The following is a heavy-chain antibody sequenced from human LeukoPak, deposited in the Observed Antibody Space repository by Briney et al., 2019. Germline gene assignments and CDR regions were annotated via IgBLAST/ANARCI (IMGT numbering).Heavy chain of an antibody. CDR2: IYYSGST. CDR3: ASGYYSGYVGSSFDY. J-gene: IGHJ4*02. V-gene: IGHV4-34*01. CDR1: GGSFSGYY. Sequence: SETLSLTCAVYGGSFSGYYWGWIRQPPGKGLEWIGSIYYSGSTYYNPSLKSRVTISVDTSKNQFSLKLSSVTAADTAVYYCASGYYSGYVGSSFDYWGQGTLVTVSS. D-gene: IGHD5-12*01.